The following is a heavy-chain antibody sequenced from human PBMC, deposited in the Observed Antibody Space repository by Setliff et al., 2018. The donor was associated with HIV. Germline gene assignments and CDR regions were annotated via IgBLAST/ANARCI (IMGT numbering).Heavy chain of an antibody. CDR3: ARGGRGPTYYDFWSGSRTFGY. CDR1: GGSISSGSYY. CDR2: IHTSGST. D-gene: IGHD3-3*01. V-gene: IGHV4-61*09. J-gene: IGHJ4*02. Sequence: SETLSLTCIVSGGSISSGSYYWTWIRQPAGKGLEWIGHIHTSGSTDYNPSLKRRVTISVDTSTNQFSLKLSSVTAADTAVYYCARGGRGPTYYDFWSGSRTFGYWGQGTLVTVSS.